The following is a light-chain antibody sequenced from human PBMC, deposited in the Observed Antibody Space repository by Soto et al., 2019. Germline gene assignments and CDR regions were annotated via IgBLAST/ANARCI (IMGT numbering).Light chain of an antibody. Sequence: QAVVTQPPSVSAAPRQKVTISCSGSSSNIEDNYVSWYQQLPGTAPKLLICDNDERPAGIPDRFSGSKSGTSATLDITGLQTGNEADYYCGTWDRSLSAYVFGTGTKLTVL. CDR1: SSNIEDNY. J-gene: IGLJ1*01. V-gene: IGLV1-51*01. CDR2: DND. CDR3: GTWDRSLSAYV.